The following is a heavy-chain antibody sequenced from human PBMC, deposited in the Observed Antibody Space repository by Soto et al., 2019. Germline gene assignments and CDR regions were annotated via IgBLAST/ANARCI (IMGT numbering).Heavy chain of an antibody. D-gene: IGHD3-22*01. Sequence: PGESLKISCKCSGYTFTSYWICWVRQMPGKGLEWMGIIYPDNSDTRYSPSFQGQVTLSADKSISTAYLQWSSLKAPDTAMYYCARRDISGYPDYWGQGTLVTVSS. V-gene: IGHV5-51*01. CDR3: ARRDISGYPDY. J-gene: IGHJ4*02. CDR1: GYTFTSYW. CDR2: IYPDNSDT.